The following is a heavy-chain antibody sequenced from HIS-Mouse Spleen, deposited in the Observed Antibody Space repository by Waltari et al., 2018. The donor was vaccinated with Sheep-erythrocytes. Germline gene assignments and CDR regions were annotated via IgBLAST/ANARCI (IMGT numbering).Heavy chain of an antibody. CDR2: IYPGDSDT. J-gene: IGHJ4*02. Sequence: EVQLVQSGAEVKKPGESLKISCKGSGYSFTSYWIGWVRQMPGKGLEWMGIIYPGDSDTSYSPSFQGQVTISADKSISTAYLQWSSLKASDTAMYYCARSPSRLVVVTATLDYWGQGTLVTVSS. V-gene: IGHV5-51*01. CDR1: GYSFTSYW. CDR3: ARSPSRLVVVTATLDY. D-gene: IGHD2-21*02.